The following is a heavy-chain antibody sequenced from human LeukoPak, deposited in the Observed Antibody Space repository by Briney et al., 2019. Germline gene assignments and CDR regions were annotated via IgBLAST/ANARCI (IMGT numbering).Heavy chain of an antibody. CDR2: ISYDGSNK. Sequence: GRSLRLSCAASGFTFSSYGMHWVRQAPGKGLEWVAVISYDGSNKYYADSVKGRFTISRDNSKNTLYLQMNSLRAEDTAVYYCAKDLLLVEWLPLGAFDIWGQGTMVTVSS. D-gene: IGHD5-12*01. J-gene: IGHJ3*02. V-gene: IGHV3-30*18. CDR3: AKDLLLVEWLPLGAFDI. CDR1: GFTFSSYG.